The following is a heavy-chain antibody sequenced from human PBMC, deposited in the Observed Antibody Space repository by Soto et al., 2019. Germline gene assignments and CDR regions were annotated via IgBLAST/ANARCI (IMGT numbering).Heavy chain of an antibody. CDR2: IKQDGSEK. CDR3: ARDLWLGDGGLTGMDV. Sequence: EVQLVESGGGLVQPGGSLRLSCAASGFTFSSYWMSWVRQAPGKGLEWVANIKQDGSEKYYVDSVKGRFTISRDNVTNALYLQMNGLRAEDTAVYYCARDLWLGDGGLTGMDVWGQGTTVTVSS. V-gene: IGHV3-7*01. J-gene: IGHJ6*02. CDR1: GFTFSSYW. D-gene: IGHD3-10*01.